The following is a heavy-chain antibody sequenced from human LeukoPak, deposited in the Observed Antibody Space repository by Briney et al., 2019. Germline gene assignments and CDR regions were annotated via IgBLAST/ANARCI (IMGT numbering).Heavy chain of an antibody. CDR3: ARHGSGSYYSGVYFDY. J-gene: IGHJ4*02. V-gene: IGHV4-59*01. CDR1: GVSISSYY. CDR2: IYYSGSN. Sequence: SETLSLTRTVSGVSISSYYCGSSPQPPPKGLEWSGDIYYSGSNNYNPSLKSRVTISVDTSKNQFSLKLSSVTAADTAVYYCARHGSGSYYSGVYFDYWGQGTLVTVSS. D-gene: IGHD3-10*01.